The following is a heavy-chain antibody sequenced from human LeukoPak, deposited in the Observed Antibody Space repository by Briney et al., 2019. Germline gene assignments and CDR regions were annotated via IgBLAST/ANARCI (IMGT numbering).Heavy chain of an antibody. D-gene: IGHD1-1*01. CDR1: VVTFSSDA. CDR2: IGGSGGST. V-gene: IGHV3-23*01. CDR3: ARDLCHWTHALVFHQ. J-gene: IGHJ4*02. Sequence: GGSLRLSCAASVVTFSSDAMSSGCEAPGKGLECGSVIGGSGGSTYYADSVKGRFPISRDSSRNTLYLQMTSLPAQNTAGFYCARDLCHWTHALVFHQWRQETLVSVFS.